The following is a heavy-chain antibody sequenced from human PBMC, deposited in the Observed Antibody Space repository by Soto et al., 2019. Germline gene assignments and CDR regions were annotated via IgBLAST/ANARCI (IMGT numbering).Heavy chain of an antibody. CDR2: ISGYKGNT. CDR3: ARDRGVVTSGSAYYFDY. V-gene: IGHV1-18*01. D-gene: IGHD2-2*01. J-gene: IGHJ4*02. CDR1: GYTFRSYG. Sequence: QVQLVQSGPEVKKPGASVKVSCKATGYTFRSYGVTWVRQAPGQGLEWMGWISGYKGNTEYAQKLQGRVTMTTDTSTSTVYMELRSLGSADTAVYYCARDRGVVTSGSAYYFDYWGQGTLVTVSS.